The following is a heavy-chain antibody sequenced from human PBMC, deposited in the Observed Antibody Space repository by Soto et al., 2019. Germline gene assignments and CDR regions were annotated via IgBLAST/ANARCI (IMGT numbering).Heavy chain of an antibody. J-gene: IGHJ4*02. CDR1: RFTFSSYA. CDR3: TRLWTPEMAYGDYSDDY. CDR2: ISVSGGST. Sequence: EVQLLESGGGLVQPGGSLRLSCAASRFTFSSYAMCWVRQAPGKGLEWVSSISVSGGSTYYADSVKGRFTISRDNSKNTLYLQMNSLRAEDTAVYYCTRLWTPEMAYGDYSDDYWGQGTLVTVSS. V-gene: IGHV3-23*01. D-gene: IGHD4-17*01.